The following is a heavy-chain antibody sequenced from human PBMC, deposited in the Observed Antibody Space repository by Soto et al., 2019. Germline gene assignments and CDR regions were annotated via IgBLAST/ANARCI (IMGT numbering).Heavy chain of an antibody. CDR1: GFTFSGYG. J-gene: IGHJ6*02. D-gene: IGHD1-26*01. CDR3: AKDAYSGSYPRSYYYYGMDV. CDR2: ISYDGSNK. Sequence: QVQLVESGGGVVQPGRSLRLSCAASGFTFSGYGMHWVRQAPGKGLEWVAVISYDGSNKYYADSVKGRFTISRDNSKNTLYLQMNSLRAEDTAVYYCAKDAYSGSYPRSYYYYGMDVWGQGTTVTVSS. V-gene: IGHV3-30*18.